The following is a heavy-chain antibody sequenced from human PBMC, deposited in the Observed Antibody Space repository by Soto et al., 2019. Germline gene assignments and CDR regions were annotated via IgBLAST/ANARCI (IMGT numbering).Heavy chain of an antibody. Sequence: QVQLVESGGGVVQPGRSLRLSCAASGFTFSSYGMHWVRQAPGKGLEWVAVRWYDGRNEYCADSVKGRFTLSRDNSKNARCLQMNSLRAEDTAVYYCARVHCRSRFAPTEYWGQGPLVTV. CDR3: ARVHCRSRFAPTEY. D-gene: IGHD3-10*01. CDR2: RWYDGRNE. J-gene: IGHJ4*02. CDR1: GFTFSSYG. V-gene: IGHV3-33*01.